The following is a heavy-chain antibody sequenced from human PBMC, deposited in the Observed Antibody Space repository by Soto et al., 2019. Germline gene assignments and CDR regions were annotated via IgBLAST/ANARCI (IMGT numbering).Heavy chain of an antibody. D-gene: IGHD2-8*02. CDR1: GFTFSSYA. Sequence: EVQLLESGGGLVQPGGSLRLSCEASGFTFSSYAMSWVRQAPGRGLEWVSVISGSVGNTYYADSVKGRFTISRDNSKNKISLQMHNLRAKDTAVDYCAKERLFSLWTWWGYIDYWGQGALVTVSS. V-gene: IGHV3-23*01. CDR3: AKERLFSLWTWWGYIDY. CDR2: ISGSVGNT. J-gene: IGHJ4*02.